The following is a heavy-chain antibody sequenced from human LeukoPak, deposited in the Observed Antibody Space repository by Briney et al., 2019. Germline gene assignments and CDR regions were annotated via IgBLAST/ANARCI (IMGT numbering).Heavy chain of an antibody. CDR3: ARRPKTGAQPDYYGMDV. Sequence: GGSLLISGQGSGSLFTSYWSSGGRRVHGKGRGGMGRIDISDSYTNYSPSFQGPVTISADKSISTAYLQWSSLKASDTAMYYCARRPKTGAQPDYYGMDVWGKGTTVTVSS. D-gene: IGHD1-1*01. CDR1: GSLFTSYW. CDR2: IDISDSYT. J-gene: IGHJ6*04. V-gene: IGHV5-10-1*01.